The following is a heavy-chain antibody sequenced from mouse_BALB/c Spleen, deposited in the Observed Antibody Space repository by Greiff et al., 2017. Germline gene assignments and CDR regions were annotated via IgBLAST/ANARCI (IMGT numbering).Heavy chain of an antibody. CDR2: ISSGGGST. CDR1: GFAFSSYD. J-gene: IGHJ2*01. V-gene: IGHV5-12-1*01. D-gene: IGHD1-1*02. CDR3: ARQGIGYGAYFDY. Sequence: DVKLVESGGGLVKPGGSLKLSCAASGFAFSSYDMSWVRQTPEKRLEWVAYISSGGGSTYYPDTVKGRFTISRDNAKNTLYLQMSSLKSEDTAMYYCARQGIGYGAYFDYWGQGTTLTVSS.